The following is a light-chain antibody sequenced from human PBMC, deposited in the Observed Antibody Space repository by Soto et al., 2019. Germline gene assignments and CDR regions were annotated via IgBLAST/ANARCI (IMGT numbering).Light chain of an antibody. Sequence: SVVTQPPSVSGAPGQSVTISCTGTSSAIGRYTRASWYQHPPGAAPKLMICEVNNRPSGVPERFSGSKSGNTASLTIFGLQAEDEADYYCSSFTTSDTYVFGTGTKVTVL. CDR3: SSFTTSDTYV. CDR1: SSAIGRYTR. V-gene: IGLV2-18*02. CDR2: EVN. J-gene: IGLJ1*01.